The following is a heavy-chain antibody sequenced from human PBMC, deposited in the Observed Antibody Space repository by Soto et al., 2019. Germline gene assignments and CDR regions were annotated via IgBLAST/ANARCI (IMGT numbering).Heavy chain of an antibody. V-gene: IGHV1-46*01. CDR1: GYTFTSYY. D-gene: IGHD1-26*01. CDR2: INPSDGST. Sequence: GASVKVSCKASGYTFTSYYMHWVRQAPGQGLEWMGIINPSDGSTNYSQKFQGRVTITRDTSASTAYMELSSLRSEDTAVYYCARAHGVGAHYGMDVWGQGTTVTV. J-gene: IGHJ6*02. CDR3: ARAHGVGAHYGMDV.